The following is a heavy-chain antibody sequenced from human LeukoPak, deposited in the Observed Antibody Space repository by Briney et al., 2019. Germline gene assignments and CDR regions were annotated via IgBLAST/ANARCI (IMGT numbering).Heavy chain of an antibody. J-gene: IGHJ4*02. V-gene: IGHV3-11*01. Sequence: GGSLRLSCAASGFTFSDYYMSWIRQAPGKGLEWVSYISSSGSTIYNADSVKGRFTISRDNAKNSLYLQMNSLRAEDTAVYYCARDDDSSVEGFDYWGQGTLVTVSS. D-gene: IGHD3-22*01. CDR3: ARDDDSSVEGFDY. CDR1: GFTFSDYY. CDR2: ISSSGSTI.